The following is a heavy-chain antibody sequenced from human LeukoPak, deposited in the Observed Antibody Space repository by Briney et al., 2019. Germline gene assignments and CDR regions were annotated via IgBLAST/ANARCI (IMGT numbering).Heavy chain of an antibody. CDR2: IYYSGST. Sequence: PSETLSLTCTVSSGSISTYYWSWLRQPPGKGLEWIGYIYYSGSTKYNPSLKSRVTLSIDTSKNQFSLKLSSVTAADTAVYYCARDGYSGSDALWGQGILVTVSS. V-gene: IGHV4-59*01. D-gene: IGHD5-12*01. J-gene: IGHJ4*02. CDR3: ARDGYSGSDAL. CDR1: SGSISTYY.